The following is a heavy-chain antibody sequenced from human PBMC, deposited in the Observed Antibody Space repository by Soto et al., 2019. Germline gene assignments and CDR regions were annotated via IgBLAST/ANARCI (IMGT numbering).Heavy chain of an antibody. Sequence: GASVKVSCKASGGTFSSYTISWVRQAPGQGLEWMGRIIPILGIANYAQKFQGRVTITADKSTSTAYMELSSLRSEDTAVYYCARGAYYYDSSGVGEYFQHWGQGTLVTVSS. CDR1: GGTFSSYT. J-gene: IGHJ1*01. CDR3: ARGAYYYDSSGVGEYFQH. D-gene: IGHD3-22*01. V-gene: IGHV1-69*02. CDR2: IIPILGIA.